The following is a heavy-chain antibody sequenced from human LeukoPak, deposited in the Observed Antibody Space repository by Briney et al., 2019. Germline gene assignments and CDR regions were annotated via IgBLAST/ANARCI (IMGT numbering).Heavy chain of an antibody. Sequence: GGSLRLSCAASGFTFSDYYMRWIRQAPGKGLEWVSYISSSGSTIYYADSVKGRFTISRDNAKNTLYLQMNSLRAEDKAVYYCVRMGRYGDYDYWGQGTLVTVSS. J-gene: IGHJ4*02. D-gene: IGHD4-17*01. CDR2: ISSSGSTI. CDR1: GFTFSDYY. V-gene: IGHV3-11*04. CDR3: VRMGRYGDYDY.